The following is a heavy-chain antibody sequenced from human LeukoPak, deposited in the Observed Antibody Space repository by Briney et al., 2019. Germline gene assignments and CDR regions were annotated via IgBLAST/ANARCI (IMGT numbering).Heavy chain of an antibody. J-gene: IGHJ4*02. D-gene: IGHD3-3*01. CDR1: GYTFTGYY. CDR2: INPNSGGT. CDR3: ARVSADYDFWSGYPYFDY. Sequence: GASVKVSCKASGYTFTGYYMHWVRQAPGQGLEWMGWINPNSGGTNYAQKFQGRVTMTRDTSISTAYMELSRLRSDDTAVYYCARVSADYDFWSGYPYFDYWGQGTPVTVSS. V-gene: IGHV1-2*02.